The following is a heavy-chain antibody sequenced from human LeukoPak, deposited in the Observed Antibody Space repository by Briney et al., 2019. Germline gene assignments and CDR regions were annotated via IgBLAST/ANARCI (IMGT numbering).Heavy chain of an antibody. J-gene: IGHJ4*02. V-gene: IGHV3-23*01. CDR1: GFTFSSYA. D-gene: IGHD3-10*01. CDR3: AKDSSASYASGSYSFGY. CDR2: ISGSGGST. Sequence: QPGGSLRLSCAASGFTFSSYAVSWVRQAPGKGLEWVSAISGSGGSTYYAESVKGRFTISRDNSKNTLHLQMNSLRAEDTAVYYCAKDSSASYASGSYSFGYWGQGTLVTVSS.